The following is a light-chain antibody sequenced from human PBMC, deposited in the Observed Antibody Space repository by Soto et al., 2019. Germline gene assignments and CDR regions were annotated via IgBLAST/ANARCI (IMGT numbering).Light chain of an antibody. CDR2: GAS. J-gene: IGKJ4*01. CDR3: QQYYRSHPGLT. Sequence: EIVLTQSPGTLSLSPGERATLSCRASQSISGSYLAWYQQKSGQAPRLLIYGASTRATGIPDRFSGSGSGTDFTLTISRLEPEDFAVYYCQQYYRSHPGLTLGGGTKVDIK. V-gene: IGKV3-20*01. CDR1: QSISGSY.